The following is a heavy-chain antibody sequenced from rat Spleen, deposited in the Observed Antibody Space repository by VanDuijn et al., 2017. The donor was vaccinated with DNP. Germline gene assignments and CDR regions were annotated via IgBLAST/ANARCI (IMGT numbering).Heavy chain of an antibody. D-gene: IGHD5-1*01. CDR1: GFSLTGYS. V-gene: IGHV2-8*01. CDR2: MRYNGDT. Sequence: QVQLTESGPGLVQPSETLSLTCTVSGFSLTGYSVYWVRQPSGKGLELMGRMRYNGDTSYYSALRSRLSISRDTSKNQVFLKMNSLQIDDTGTYYCTRGAGSPYFFDYWGHGVMVTVSS. CDR3: TRGAGSPYFFDY. J-gene: IGHJ2*01.